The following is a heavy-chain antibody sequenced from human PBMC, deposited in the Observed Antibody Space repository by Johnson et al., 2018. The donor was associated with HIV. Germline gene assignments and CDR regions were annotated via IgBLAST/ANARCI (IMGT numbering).Heavy chain of an antibody. V-gene: IGHV3-30*04. J-gene: IGHJ3*02. CDR1: GFTFSSFA. CDR2: ISYDGSNK. D-gene: IGHD3-3*01. Sequence: QVQLVESGGGVVQLSCAASGFTFSSFAVHWVRQAPGKGLEWVAVISYDGSNKYYADSVKGRFTISRDNPKNTLYLQMNSLRAEDTAVYYCARDGGEWLLSTAFDIWGQGTMVTVSS. CDR3: ARDGGEWLLSTAFDI.